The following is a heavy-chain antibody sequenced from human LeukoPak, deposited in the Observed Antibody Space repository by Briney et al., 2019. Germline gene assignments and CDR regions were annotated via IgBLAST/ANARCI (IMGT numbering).Heavy chain of an antibody. CDR2: ISYDGSNE. Sequence: GGSLRLSCAASGFTFSSYAMHWVRQAPGKGLEWVAVISYDGSNEYYADSVKGRFTISRDNSKNTLYLQMNSLRAEDTAVYYCARDSRPANYYDFWSGYYTYFDYWGQGTLVTVSS. CDR1: GFTFSSYA. V-gene: IGHV3-30-3*01. D-gene: IGHD3-3*01. CDR3: ARDSRPANYYDFWSGYYTYFDY. J-gene: IGHJ4*02.